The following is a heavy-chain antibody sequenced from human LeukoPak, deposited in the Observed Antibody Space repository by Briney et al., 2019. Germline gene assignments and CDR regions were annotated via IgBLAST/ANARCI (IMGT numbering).Heavy chain of an antibody. CDR1: GFTFGDYA. CDR2: IRSKAYGGTT. J-gene: IGHJ4*02. CDR3: TRLPGYSSGWYFPYDY. D-gene: IGHD6-19*01. V-gene: IGHV3-49*04. Sequence: GGSLRLSSTASGFTFGDYAMSWVRQAPGKGLEWVGFIRSKAYGGTTEYAASVKGRFTISRDDSKSIAYLQMNSLKTEDTAVYYCTRLPGYSSGWYFPYDYWGQGTLVTVSS.